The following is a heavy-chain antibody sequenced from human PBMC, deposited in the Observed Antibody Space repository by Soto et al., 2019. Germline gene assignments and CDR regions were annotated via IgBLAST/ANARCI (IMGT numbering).Heavy chain of an antibody. CDR1: GGSFSGYY. V-gene: IGHV4-34*01. J-gene: IGHJ4*02. D-gene: IGHD3-9*01. CDR2: INHSGST. Sequence: XETLSLTCAVYGGSFSGYYWSWIRQPPGKGLEWIGEINHSGSTNYNPSLKSRVTISVDTSKNQFSLKLSSVTAADTAVYYCASRALLRYFDYWGQGTLVTVSS. CDR3: ASRALLRYFDY.